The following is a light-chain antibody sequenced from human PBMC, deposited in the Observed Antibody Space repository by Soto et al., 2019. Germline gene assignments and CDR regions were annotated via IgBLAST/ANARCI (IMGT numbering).Light chain of an antibody. CDR1: QSVRSN. CDR2: GAS. V-gene: IGKV3D-15*01. CDR3: QHYNSYSEA. Sequence: EIVMTQSPATLSVSPGERATLSCRASQSVRSNLAWYQQKPGQAPRLLIYGASTRATGIPARFSGSGFGTDFTLTISSLQPDDFATYYCQHYNSYSEAFGQGTKVDI. J-gene: IGKJ1*01.